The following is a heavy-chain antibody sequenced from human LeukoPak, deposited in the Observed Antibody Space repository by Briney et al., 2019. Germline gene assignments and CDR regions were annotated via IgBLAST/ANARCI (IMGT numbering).Heavy chain of an antibody. Sequence: SLRLSCAASGFTFDDYAMHWVRQAPGKGLEWVSGISWNSGSIGYADSVKGRFTISRDNAKDSLYLHMNSLRAEDTAVYYCTREFGFWGQGTLVTVSS. CDR3: TREFGF. D-gene: IGHD3-10*01. J-gene: IGHJ4*02. CDR2: ISWNSGSI. V-gene: IGHV3-9*01. CDR1: GFTFDDYA.